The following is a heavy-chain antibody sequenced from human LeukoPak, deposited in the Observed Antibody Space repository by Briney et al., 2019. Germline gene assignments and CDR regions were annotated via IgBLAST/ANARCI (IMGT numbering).Heavy chain of an antibody. Sequence: GGSLRLSCAASGFTSSSYWMSWVRQAPGKGLEWVANIKQDGSEKYYVDSVKGRFTISRDNAKNSLYLQMNSLRAEDTAVYYCARAAGSGSYYNAYHYYYYYYMDVWGKGTTVTVSS. CDR3: ARAAGSGSYYNAYHYYYYYYMDV. CDR2: IKQDGSEK. D-gene: IGHD3-10*01. J-gene: IGHJ6*03. V-gene: IGHV3-7*01. CDR1: GFTSSSYW.